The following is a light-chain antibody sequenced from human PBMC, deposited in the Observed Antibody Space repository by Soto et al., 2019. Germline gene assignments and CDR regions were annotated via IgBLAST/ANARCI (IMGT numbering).Light chain of an antibody. J-gene: IGKJ1*01. CDR2: KAS. Sequence: DIQMTQSPATLSSSVGDRVTITCRASQSISSWLAWYQQKPGKAPKLLIYKASSLESGVPSRFSGSGSGTEFTLTISSLPPDDFATYYCQQYNSYWTFGQGTKVDI. CDR1: QSISSW. CDR3: QQYNSYWT. V-gene: IGKV1-5*03.